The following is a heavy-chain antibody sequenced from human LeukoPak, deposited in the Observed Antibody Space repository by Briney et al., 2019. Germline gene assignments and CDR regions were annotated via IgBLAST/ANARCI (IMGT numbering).Heavy chain of an antibody. J-gene: IGHJ4*02. V-gene: IGHV3-7*03. CDR2: IKQDGSEK. CDR1: GFTFSSYW. Sequence: GGSLRLSCAASGFTFSSYWMSWVRQAPGKGLEWVANIKQDGSEKYYVDSVKGRFTISRDNAKNSLYLQMNSLRAEDTAVYYCAKDLSSWVDSSGYCHPFDYWGQGTLVTVSS. CDR3: AKDLSSWVDSSGYCHPFDY. D-gene: IGHD3-22*01.